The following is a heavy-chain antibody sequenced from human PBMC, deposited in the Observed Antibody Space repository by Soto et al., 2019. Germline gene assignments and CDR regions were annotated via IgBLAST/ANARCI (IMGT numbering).Heavy chain of an antibody. Sequence: QLQVVQSGAEVKEPGDSVRVSCEASGYTFTADYIHWVRRAPGQGLEWMGWINPKFGDTTYAQDFQGRVSMTRDMSISTVYMELSRLTSDDTAIYYCARNMDYYYGRGSGNGHGVWGQGTTVTVFS. CDR3: ARNMDYYYGRGSGNGHGV. D-gene: IGHD3-10*02. CDR2: INPKFGDT. J-gene: IGHJ6*02. V-gene: IGHV1-2*02. CDR1: GYTFTADY.